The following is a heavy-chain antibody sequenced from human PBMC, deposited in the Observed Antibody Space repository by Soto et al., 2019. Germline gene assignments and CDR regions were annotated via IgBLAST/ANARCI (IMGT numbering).Heavy chain of an antibody. CDR2: ISGSGGST. Sequence: EVQLLESGGGLVQPGGSLRLSCVASGHTFHSYAMSWVRQAPGKGLEWVSDISGSGGSTYYADSVRGRFTISRDDSKNTLDLQMNSLRAEDTAVYYCANVSRGIGVVPAALNRGQGTLVTVSS. D-gene: IGHD2-2*01. V-gene: IGHV3-23*01. J-gene: IGHJ4*02. CDR3: ANVSRGIGVVPAALN. CDR1: GHTFHSYA.